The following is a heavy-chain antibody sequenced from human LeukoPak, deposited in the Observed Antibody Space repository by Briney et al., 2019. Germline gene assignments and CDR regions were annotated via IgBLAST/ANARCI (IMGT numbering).Heavy chain of an antibody. D-gene: IGHD3-22*01. Sequence: SETLSLTCAVYGGSFSGYYWSWIRQPPGKGLEWVGEINHSGSTNYNPSLKSRVTISVDTSKNHFPLKLSSVTAADTAVYYCARVPQRYYYDSSGYYFSGAFDIWGQGTMVTVSS. J-gene: IGHJ3*02. CDR2: INHSGST. CDR3: ARVPQRYYYDSSGYYFSGAFDI. CDR1: GGSFSGYY. V-gene: IGHV4-34*01.